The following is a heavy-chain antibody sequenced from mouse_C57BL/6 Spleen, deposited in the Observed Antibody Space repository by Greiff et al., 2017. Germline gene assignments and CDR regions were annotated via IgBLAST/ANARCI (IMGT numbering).Heavy chain of an antibody. V-gene: IGHV3-6*01. D-gene: IGHD4-1*01. CDR1: GYSITSGYY. CDR3: ARDPNWDEAY. CDR2: ISYDGRN. J-gene: IGHJ3*01. Sequence: LQESGPGLVKPSQSLSLTCSVTGYSITSGYYWNWIRQFPGNKLEWMGYISYDGRNNYNPSLKNRISITRDTSKHQFFLKLNPVTTEDTATYYCARDPNWDEAYCGQGTLVTVSA.